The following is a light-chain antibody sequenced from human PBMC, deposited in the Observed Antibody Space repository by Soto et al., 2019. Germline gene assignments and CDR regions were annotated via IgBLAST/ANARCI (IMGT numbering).Light chain of an antibody. CDR3: QQFRSYPPT. CDR1: QGISSY. Sequence: ASVGDRITITCRASQGISSYLAWYQQKPGKAPKLLIYAASTLQSGVPSRFSGGGSGTEFTLTIDLQTEDFATYYCQQFRSYPPTFGPGTKVDNK. CDR2: AAS. J-gene: IGKJ3*01. V-gene: IGKV1-9*01.